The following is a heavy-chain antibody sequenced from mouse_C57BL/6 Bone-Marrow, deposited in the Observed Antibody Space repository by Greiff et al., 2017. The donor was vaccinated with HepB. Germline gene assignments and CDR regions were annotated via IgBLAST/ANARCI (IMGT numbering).Heavy chain of an antibody. J-gene: IGHJ2*01. CDR1: GYAFSSSW. Sequence: VQLQQSGPELVKPGASVKISCKASGYAFSSSWMNWVKQRPGKGLEWIGRIYPGDGDTNYNGKFKGKATLTADKSSSTAYMQLSSLTSEDSAVYFCARPNYYGSLGYYFDYWGQGTTLTVSS. D-gene: IGHD1-1*01. CDR2: IYPGDGDT. V-gene: IGHV1-82*01. CDR3: ARPNYYGSLGYYFDY.